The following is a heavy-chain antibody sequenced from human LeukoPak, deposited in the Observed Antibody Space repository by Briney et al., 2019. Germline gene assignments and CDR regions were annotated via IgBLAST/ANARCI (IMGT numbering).Heavy chain of an antibody. CDR1: GFTFTSYW. CDR2: IKQDGSEK. V-gene: IGHV3-7*01. CDR3: SRGEFEWIQGSYGLSV. Sequence: GGSLRLSCAASGFTFTSYWMTWVRQAPGKGLEWVANIKQDGSEKYYVDSAKGRFTISRDNAKNTLYLQMNSLRAEDTAVYYCSRGEFEWIQGSYGLSVWGQGTTVTVSS. D-gene: IGHD5-18*01. J-gene: IGHJ6*02.